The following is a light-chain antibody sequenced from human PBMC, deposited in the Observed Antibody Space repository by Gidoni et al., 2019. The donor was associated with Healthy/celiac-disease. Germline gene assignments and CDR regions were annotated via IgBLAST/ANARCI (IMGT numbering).Light chain of an antibody. V-gene: IGKV1-33*01. CDR3: QKYDTPLT. J-gene: IGKJ4*01. Sequence: DIQMTPSPSSLSASVGDRVTITCQASQDISNYLNWYQKKPGKAPKLLIYDASNLETGVPSRCSGSGSGTDCTFTISSLQPEDIETYYWQKYDTPLTFGGGTKVESK. CDR1: QDISNY. CDR2: DAS.